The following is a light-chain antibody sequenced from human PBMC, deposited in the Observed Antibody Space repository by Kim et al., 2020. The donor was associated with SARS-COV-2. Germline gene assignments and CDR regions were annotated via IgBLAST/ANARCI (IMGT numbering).Light chain of an antibody. CDR1: SSEIGAYNH. Sequence: QSRHISCIGTSSEIGAYNHVSWYQPYPGKVPKLLIFDVTKRPSGVSNRFSGSKSGNTASLTISGLQAEDEAVYYCSSYTRINANVIFGGGTQLTVL. CDR2: DVT. CDR3: SSYTRINANVI. V-gene: IGLV2-14*04. J-gene: IGLJ2*01.